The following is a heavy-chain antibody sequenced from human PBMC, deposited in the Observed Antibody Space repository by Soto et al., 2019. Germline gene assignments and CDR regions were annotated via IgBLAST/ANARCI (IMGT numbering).Heavy chain of an antibody. J-gene: IGHJ6*02. D-gene: IGHD1-20*01. CDR3: ARDRAKWKDYYYYGMDV. V-gene: IGHV4-30-4*01. Sequence: QVQLQESGPGLVKPSQTLSLTCTVSGGSISSGDDFWTWIRQPPGKGLEWIGYIYYSGSTYYNPSLKSRLTMSVDTSKNQFSLKLSSVTAADTAVYYGARDRAKWKDYYYYGMDVWGQWTTVTVSS. CDR1: GGSISSGDDF. CDR2: IYYSGST.